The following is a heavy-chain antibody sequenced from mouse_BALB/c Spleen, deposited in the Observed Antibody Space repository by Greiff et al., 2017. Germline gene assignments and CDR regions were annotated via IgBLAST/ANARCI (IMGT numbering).Heavy chain of an antibody. CDR3: ARRPNGYFDV. CDR2: ISSGGSYT. J-gene: IGHJ1*01. Sequence: EVKLVESGGDLVKPGGSLKLSCAASGFTFSSYGMSWVRQTPDKRLEWVATISSGGSYTYYPDSVKGRFTISRDNAKNTLYLQMSSLKSEDTAMYYCARRPNGYFDVWGAGTTVTVSS. CDR1: GFTFSSYG. V-gene: IGHV5-6*02.